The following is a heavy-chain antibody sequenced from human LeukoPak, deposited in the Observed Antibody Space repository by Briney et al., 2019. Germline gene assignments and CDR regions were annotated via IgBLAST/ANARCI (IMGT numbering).Heavy chain of an antibody. CDR1: VGSISSSSYY. CDR2: IYYSGST. J-gene: IGHJ3*02. D-gene: IGHD3-22*01. CDR3: ARANYYDSSGYSRGAFDI. V-gene: IGHV4-39*01. Sequence: SETLSLTCTVSVGSISSSSYYWGWIRQPPGKGLEWIGSIYYSGSTYYNPSLKSRVTISVDTSKNQFSLRLSSVTAADTAVYYCARANYYDSSGYSRGAFDIWGQGTMVTVSS.